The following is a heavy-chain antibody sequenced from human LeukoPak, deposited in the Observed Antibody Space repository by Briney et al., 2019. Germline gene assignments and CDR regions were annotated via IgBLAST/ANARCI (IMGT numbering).Heavy chain of an antibody. CDR2: IIPIFGTA. Sequence: SVKVSCKASGGTFSSYAISWGRQAPGQGLGWRGGIIPIFGTANYAQKFQGRVTITADESTSTAYMELSSLRSEDTAVYYCARAYYYDSSGYYSTYYYYYMDVWGKGTTVTVSS. J-gene: IGHJ6*03. V-gene: IGHV1-69*13. CDR3: ARAYYYDSSGYYSTYYYYYMDV. CDR1: GGTFSSYA. D-gene: IGHD3-22*01.